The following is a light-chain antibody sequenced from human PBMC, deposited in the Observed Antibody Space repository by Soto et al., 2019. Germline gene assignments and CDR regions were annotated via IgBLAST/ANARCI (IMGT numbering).Light chain of an antibody. CDR1: SSDVGGYNY. J-gene: IGLJ2*01. V-gene: IGLV2-8*01. Sequence: QSALTQPPSASGSPGQSVTISCTGTSSDVGGYNYVSWYQQHPGKAPKLIIYEVSQRPSGVPDRFSGSKSGNTASLTVSGLQADDEADYYCSSYVASNNFVVFGGGTKL. CDR3: SSYVASNNFVV. CDR2: EVS.